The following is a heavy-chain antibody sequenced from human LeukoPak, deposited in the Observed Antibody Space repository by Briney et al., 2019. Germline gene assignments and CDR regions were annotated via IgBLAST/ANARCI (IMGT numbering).Heavy chain of an antibody. J-gene: IGHJ3*02. CDR3: ARALNGFDI. CDR1: GFTFSSYG. V-gene: IGHV3-30*03. CDR2: ISYDGSNK. Sequence: GGSLRLSCAASGFTFSSYGMHWVRQAPGEGLEWVAVISYDGSNKYYADSVKGRFTISRDNSRNTLYLQMNSLRAEDTAVYYCARALNGFDIWGPGTLVTVSS.